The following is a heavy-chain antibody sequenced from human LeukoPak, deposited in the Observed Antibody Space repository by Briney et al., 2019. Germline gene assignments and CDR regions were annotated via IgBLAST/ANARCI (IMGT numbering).Heavy chain of an antibody. CDR2: INHSGST. CDR1: GGSFSGYY. CDR3: ASALDGSGSRSFDY. D-gene: IGHD3-10*01. V-gene: IGHV4-34*01. Sequence: SETLSLTCAVYGGSFSGYYWSWIRQPPGKGLEWIGEINHSGSTNYNPSLKSRVTISVDTSKNQFSLKLSSVTAADTAVYYCASALDGSGSRSFDYWGQGTLVTVSS. J-gene: IGHJ4*02.